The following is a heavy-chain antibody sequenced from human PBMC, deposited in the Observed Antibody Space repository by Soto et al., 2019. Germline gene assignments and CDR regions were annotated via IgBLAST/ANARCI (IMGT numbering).Heavy chain of an antibody. CDR3: ARDLEAWGVLLVYAE. J-gene: IGHJ4*02. CDR1: GFTFTSSA. CDR2: IVVGSGNT. V-gene: IGHV1-58*01. D-gene: IGHD2-8*01. Sequence: SVKVSCKASGFTFTSSAVQWVRQARGQRLEWIGWIVVGSGNTNYAQKFQERVTITRDMSTSTAYMELSSLRSEDTAVYYCARDLEAWGVLLVYAEWGQGTLVTGSS.